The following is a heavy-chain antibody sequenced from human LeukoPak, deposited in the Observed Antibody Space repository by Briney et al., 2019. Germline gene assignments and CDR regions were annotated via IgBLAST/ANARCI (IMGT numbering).Heavy chain of an antibody. J-gene: IGHJ3*02. V-gene: IGHV4-39*07. Sequence: SETLSLTCTVSGDSISSSHYYWGWIRQPPGKGLEWIGTIYYSGTTYYNPSLKSRVTISVDTSKNQFSLRLSSVTAADTAVYYCGRSYHDDAWAAFDIWGQGTVVTISS. CDR2: IYYSGTT. CDR3: GRSYHDDAWAAFDI. CDR1: GDSISSSHYY. D-gene: IGHD3-16*01.